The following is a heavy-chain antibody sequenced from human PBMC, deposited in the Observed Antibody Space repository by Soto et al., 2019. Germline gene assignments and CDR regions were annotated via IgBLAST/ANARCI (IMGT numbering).Heavy chain of an antibody. Sequence: SQTLSLTCAISGDSVSSNSAAGNWIRQSPSRGLEWLGRTYYRSKWYNDYAVSVKSRITINPDTSKNQFSLQLNSVTPEDTAVYYCARDQEVPGGYSSGWYRGYYYYGMDVWGQGTTVTVSS. D-gene: IGHD6-19*01. V-gene: IGHV6-1*01. CDR1: GDSVSSNSAA. CDR2: TYYRSKWYN. CDR3: ARDQEVPGGYSSGWYRGYYYYGMDV. J-gene: IGHJ6*02.